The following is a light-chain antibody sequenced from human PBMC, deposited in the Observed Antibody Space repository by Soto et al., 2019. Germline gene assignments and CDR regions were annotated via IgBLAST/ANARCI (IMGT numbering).Light chain of an antibody. J-gene: IGKJ2*01. V-gene: IGKV2-24*01. CDR1: QSLVHSYGNTY. Sequence: DIVMTQTPLSSPVTPGQPASISCRASQSLVHSYGNTYLSWLQQRPGQPPRLLIYMISNRFSGVPDRFSGSGAGTDFTLKISRVEDEDVVVSYCMQATQPSTFGQGTKLDIK. CDR3: MQATQPST. CDR2: MIS.